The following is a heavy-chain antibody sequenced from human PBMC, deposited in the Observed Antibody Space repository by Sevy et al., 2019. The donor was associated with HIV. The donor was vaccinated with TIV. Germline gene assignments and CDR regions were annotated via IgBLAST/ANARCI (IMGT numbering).Heavy chain of an antibody. Sequence: GGSLRLSCAASGFTFSSYAMHWVRQAPGKGLEWVAVISYDGSNKYYADSVKGRFTISRDNSKNTLYLQMNSQRAEDTAVYYCARRNILTGYGHYGMDVWGQGTTVTVSS. CDR1: GFTFSSYA. CDR3: ARRNILTGYGHYGMDV. J-gene: IGHJ6*02. D-gene: IGHD3-9*01. CDR2: ISYDGSNK. V-gene: IGHV3-30-3*01.